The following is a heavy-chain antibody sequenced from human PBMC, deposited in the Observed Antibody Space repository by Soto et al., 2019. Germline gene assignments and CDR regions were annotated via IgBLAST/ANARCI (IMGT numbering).Heavy chain of an antibody. CDR3: ARVQRELRWYYYGMDV. V-gene: IGHV3-33*01. CDR1: GFTFSSYG. Sequence: QVQLVESGGGVVQPGRSLRLSCAASGFTFSSYGMHWVRQAPGKGLEWVAVIWYDGSNKYYADSVKGRFTISRDNSKNTLYLQINSLRAEDTGVYYCARVQRELRWYYYGMDVWGQGTPVTVSS. D-gene: IGHD1-1*01. J-gene: IGHJ6*02. CDR2: IWYDGSNK.